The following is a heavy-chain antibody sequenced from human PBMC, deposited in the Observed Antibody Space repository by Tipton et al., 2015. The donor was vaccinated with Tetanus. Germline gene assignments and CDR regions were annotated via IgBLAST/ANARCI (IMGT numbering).Heavy chain of an antibody. CDR1: GGSISSSSYY. CDR2: IYYSGST. J-gene: IGHJ4*02. CDR3: ARLRITMVRGVIIASWARIYYFDY. V-gene: IGHV4-39*01. D-gene: IGHD3-10*01. Sequence: TLSLTCTVSGGSISSSSYYWGWTRQPPGKGLEWIGSIYYSGSTYYNPSLKSRVTISVDTSKNQFSLKLSSVTAADTAVYYCARLRITMVRGVIIASWARIYYFDYWGQGTLVTVSS.